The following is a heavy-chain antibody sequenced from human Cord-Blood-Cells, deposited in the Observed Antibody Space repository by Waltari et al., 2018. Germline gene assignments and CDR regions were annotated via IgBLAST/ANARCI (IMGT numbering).Heavy chain of an antibody. V-gene: IGHV4-59*01. CDR2: IYYSGRT. CDR3: ARTGKGYCSSTSCYGSFDY. D-gene: IGHD2-2*01. Sequence: QVQLQESGPGLVKPSETLSLTCTVSGGSISSYYWSWIRQPPGKGLEWIGYIYYSGRTNYNPSLKSRVTISVDTSKNQFSLKLSSVTAADTAVYYCARTGKGYCSSTSCYGSFDYWGQGTLVTVSS. J-gene: IGHJ4*02. CDR1: GGSISSYY.